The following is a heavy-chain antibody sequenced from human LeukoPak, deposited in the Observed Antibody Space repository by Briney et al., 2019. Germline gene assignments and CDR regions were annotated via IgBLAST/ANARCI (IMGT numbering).Heavy chain of an antibody. J-gene: IGHJ4*02. CDR2: FNPSGGST. CDR1: GYTFTRFY. Sequence: ASVTVSFKASGYTFTRFYIHWVRQAPGQGLEWMGVFNPSGGSTKFARKFHGRVTMTGDMSTATVYMELHSLRYEDTAVYFCARDSDYGDLGGLDYWGQGTLVTVSS. V-gene: IGHV1-46*01. D-gene: IGHD4-17*01. CDR3: ARDSDYGDLGGLDY.